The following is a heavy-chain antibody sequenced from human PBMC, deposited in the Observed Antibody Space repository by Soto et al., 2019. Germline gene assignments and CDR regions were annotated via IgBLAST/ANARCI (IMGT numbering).Heavy chain of an antibody. CDR1: GGTFSSYA. CDR3: ARYRMSNYYYGMDV. J-gene: IGHJ6*02. CDR2: IIHVLDKA. D-gene: IGHD6-6*01. V-gene: IGHV1-69*01. Sequence: QVQLVQSGAEVKKPGSSVKVSCKASGGTFSSYAISWVRQAPGQGLEWMGGIIHVLDKANYAQKFQGRVTITADESTSTAYLELSSLRSEDTAVYYCARYRMSNYYYGMDVWGQGTTVTVSS.